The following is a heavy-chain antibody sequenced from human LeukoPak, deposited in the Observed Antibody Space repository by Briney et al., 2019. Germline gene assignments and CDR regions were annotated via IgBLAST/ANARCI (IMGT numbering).Heavy chain of an antibody. D-gene: IGHD3-3*01. J-gene: IGHJ3*02. Sequence: SETLSLTCTVSGGSISSGSYYWSWIRQPAGKGLEWIGRIYTSGSTNYNPSLKSRVTISVDASKNQFSLKLSSVTAADTAVYYCARVGFDDFWSGYLISDAFDIWGQGTMVTVSS. CDR3: ARVGFDDFWSGYLISDAFDI. CDR2: IYTSGST. CDR1: GGSISSGSYY. V-gene: IGHV4-61*02.